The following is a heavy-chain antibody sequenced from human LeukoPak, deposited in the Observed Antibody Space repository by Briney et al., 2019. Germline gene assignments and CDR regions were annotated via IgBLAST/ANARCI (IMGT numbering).Heavy chain of an antibody. D-gene: IGHD3-22*01. CDR3: ARGPYSYDSSGAFDI. CDR2: IYYSGSS. J-gene: IGHJ3*02. Sequence: PSETLSLTCTVSGGFISTYYWSWIRQPPGKGLEWIGYIYYSGSSNYNPSLKSRVTISVDTSKNQISLKLSSVTAADTAVYFCARGPYSYDSSGAFDIWGQGTMVTVSS. V-gene: IGHV4-59*01. CDR1: GGFISTYY.